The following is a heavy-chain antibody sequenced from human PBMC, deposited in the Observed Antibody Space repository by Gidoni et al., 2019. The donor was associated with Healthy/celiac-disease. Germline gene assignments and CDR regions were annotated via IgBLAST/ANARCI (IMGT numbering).Heavy chain of an antibody. CDR1: GGSISSSRYY. V-gene: IGHV4-39*01. Sequence: QLQLQESGPGLVKPSETLSLTCTVSGGSISSSRYYWGWIRQPPGKGLEWIGSIYYIGSTYYNPSLKSRVTISVDTSKNQFSLKLSSVTAADTAVYYCARHTGYSSSWSIPRMNFDYWGQGTLVTVSS. D-gene: IGHD6-13*01. CDR2: IYYIGST. CDR3: ARHTGYSSSWSIPRMNFDY. J-gene: IGHJ4*02.